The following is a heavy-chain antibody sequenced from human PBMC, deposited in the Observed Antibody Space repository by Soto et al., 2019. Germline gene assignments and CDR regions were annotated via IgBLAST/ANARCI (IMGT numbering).Heavy chain of an antibody. CDR3: ARGRSHEWELLVQYFDY. J-gene: IGHJ4*02. CDR2: VYYSGST. D-gene: IGHD1-26*01. CDR1: GGSVSNSY. V-gene: IGHV4-59*02. Sequence: SETLSLTCAVSGGSVSNSYWGWIRQPPGKGLEWVAYVYYSGSTNYNPSLGSRVTISVDKSKNQFSLKMTSVTGADTAVYYCARGRSHEWELLVQYFDYWGQGTLVTVSS.